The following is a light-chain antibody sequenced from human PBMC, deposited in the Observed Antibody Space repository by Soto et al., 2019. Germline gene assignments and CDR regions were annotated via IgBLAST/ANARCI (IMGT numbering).Light chain of an antibody. J-gene: IGLJ2*01. CDR2: DVS. Sequence: QSALTQPASASGSPGQSITISCTGTSSDVSGSNSLSWYQQHPGKVPKLMIYDVSNRPSGVSNRFSGSKSGNTASLTISGLQAEDEADYYCSSFTSSNTLVFGGGTKLTVL. CDR3: SSFTSSNTLV. CDR1: SSDVSGSNS. V-gene: IGLV2-14*01.